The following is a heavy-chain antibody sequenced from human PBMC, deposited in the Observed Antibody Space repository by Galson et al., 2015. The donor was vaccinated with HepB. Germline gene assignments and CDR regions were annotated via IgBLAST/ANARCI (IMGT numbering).Heavy chain of an antibody. CDR1: GFTFRSYA. CDR3: AKTRDWYFDI. J-gene: IGHJ2*01. CDR2: VSGGGGSI. V-gene: IGHV3-23*01. Sequence: SLRLSCAASGFTFRSYAMSWVRQAPGKGLEWVSTVSGGGGSIYYADSVRGRFTISRDTPKNTLYLQMNSLTADDTAVYYCAKTRDWYFDIWGRGTLVTVSS.